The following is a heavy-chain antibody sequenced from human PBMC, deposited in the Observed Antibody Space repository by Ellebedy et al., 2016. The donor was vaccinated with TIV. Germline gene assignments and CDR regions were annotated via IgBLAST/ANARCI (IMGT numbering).Heavy chain of an antibody. CDR2: ISAIGTNI. CDR3: SRLVATIPPSAFDT. CDR1: GFIFSDYY. D-gene: IGHD5-12*01. J-gene: IGHJ3*02. V-gene: IGHV3-11*01. Sequence: GGSLRLSXAASGFIFSDYYMSWIRQAPGKGLEWVSYISAIGTNIYHADSVKGRFTISRDNAKNSLYLHMNSLRAEDTAVYYCSRLVATIPPSAFDTWGQGTMVTVSS.